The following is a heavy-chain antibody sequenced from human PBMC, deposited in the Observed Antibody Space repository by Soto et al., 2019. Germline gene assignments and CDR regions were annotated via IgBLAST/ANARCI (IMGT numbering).Heavy chain of an antibody. Sequence: PGESLKISCKGSGYSFTSYWIGWVRQMPGKGLEWMGIIYPGDSDTRYSPSFQGQVTISAEKSISTAYLQWRSLKASDTAMYYCARIRPPHRSSGYGFTVISDAFDICGQGTMVTV. CDR2: IYPGDSDT. V-gene: IGHV5-51*01. CDR3: ARIRPPHRSSGYGFTVISDAFDI. CDR1: GYSFTSYW. D-gene: IGHD5-12*01. J-gene: IGHJ3*02.